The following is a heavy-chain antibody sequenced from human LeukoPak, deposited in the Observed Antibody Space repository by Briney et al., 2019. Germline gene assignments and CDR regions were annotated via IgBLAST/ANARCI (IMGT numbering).Heavy chain of an antibody. CDR1: GGSISSYY. CDR3: ARGIGLWFGESYIDY. D-gene: IGHD3-10*01. J-gene: IGHJ4*02. V-gene: IGHV4-59*12. Sequence: PSETLSLTCTVSGGSISSYYWSWVRQPPGTGLEWIGFVYYTGSTNYSPSLKSRVTISVDTSKNQFSLKLRSVTAADTAVYYCARGIGLWFGESYIDYWGQGTLVTVSS. CDR2: VYYTGST.